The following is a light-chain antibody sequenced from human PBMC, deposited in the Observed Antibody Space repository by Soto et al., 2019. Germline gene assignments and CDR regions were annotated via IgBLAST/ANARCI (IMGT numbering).Light chain of an antibody. J-gene: IGKJ4*01. CDR2: DAS. V-gene: IGKV3-11*01. Sequence: EIVLTQSPGTLSLSPGERATLSCRASQSISNYLAWYQHKPGQAPRLLISDASKRASGVPARFSGSGSGTEFTITIISREPEDFVVYYCQQRSQWTPLTFGGGTTVEIK. CDR3: QQRSQWTPLT. CDR1: QSISNY.